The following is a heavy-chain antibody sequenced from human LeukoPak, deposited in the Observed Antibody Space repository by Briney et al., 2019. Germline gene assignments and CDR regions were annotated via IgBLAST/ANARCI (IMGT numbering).Heavy chain of an antibody. CDR3: ATGWVAGTFDY. CDR1: GYTLTELS. D-gene: IGHD6-19*01. J-gene: IGHJ4*02. V-gene: IGHV1-24*01. Sequence: ASVKVSCNVSGYTLTELSKHWVRQSPGKGLEWMGGFDPEDGETIYAQKFQGRVTMTEDTSTDTAYMELSSLRSEDTAVYYCATGWVAGTFDYWGQGSMLTLSS. CDR2: FDPEDGET.